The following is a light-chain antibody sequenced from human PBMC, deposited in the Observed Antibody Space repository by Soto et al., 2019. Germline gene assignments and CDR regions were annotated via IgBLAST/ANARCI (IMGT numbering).Light chain of an antibody. J-gene: IGKJ4*01. V-gene: IGKV3-11*01. CDR1: QSVSSY. CDR2: DAS. Sequence: EIVLTQSPATLPLSPGERATLSCRARQSVSSYLAWYQQKPGQAPRLLIYDASNRATGIPARFSGSGSGTDFTLTISSLEPEDFAVYYCQQRSNWPPLTFGGGTKVEIK. CDR3: QQRSNWPPLT.